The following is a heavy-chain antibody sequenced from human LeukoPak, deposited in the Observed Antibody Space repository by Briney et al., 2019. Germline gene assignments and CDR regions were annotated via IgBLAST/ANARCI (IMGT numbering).Heavy chain of an antibody. D-gene: IGHD3-22*01. Sequence: SETLSLTCTVSGGSISSYYWSWIRQPPGKGLEGMGYIYYSGSTNYNPSLKSRVTISVDTSKNQFSMKLSSVTAADTAVYYCARDWVRKYYDSSGKGGGFDYWGQGTLVTVSS. CDR1: GGSISSYY. CDR3: ARDWVRKYYDSSGKGGGFDY. V-gene: IGHV4-59*12. J-gene: IGHJ4*02. CDR2: IYYSGST.